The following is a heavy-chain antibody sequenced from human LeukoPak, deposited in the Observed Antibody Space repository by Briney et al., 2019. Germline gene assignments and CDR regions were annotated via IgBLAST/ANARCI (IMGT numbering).Heavy chain of an antibody. CDR3: AQEYQGSCGQGAAYHV. J-gene: IGHJ3*01. D-gene: IGHD5-18*01. CDR1: GFTFDDYA. Sequence: GGSVRLSCAASGFTFDDYAMHWVREAPGKGLVGVSDIRWNSGSIGYADSVKGRFTISRDNAKNSLYLQMNSLRAEDMALYYCAQEYQGSCGQGAAYHVQGQPIMVTVSS. CDR2: IRWNSGSI. V-gene: IGHV3-9*03.